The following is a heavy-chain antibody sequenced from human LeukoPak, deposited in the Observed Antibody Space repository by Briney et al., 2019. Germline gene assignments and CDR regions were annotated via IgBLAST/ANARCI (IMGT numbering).Heavy chain of an antibody. CDR2: ISDSGGSQ. J-gene: IGHJ4*02. D-gene: IGHD3-10*01. CDR1: GITLGNYG. Sequence: PGGSLRLSCAVSGITLGNYGMSWVRKPPGKGLEWVAGISDSGGSQNYADSVKGRFTISRDTPRNTLYLQMNSLRAEDTAVYFCAKRGVVIRVFLVGFHKEAYYFDSWGQGALVTVSS. CDR3: AKRGVVIRVFLVGFHKEAYYFDS. V-gene: IGHV3-23*01.